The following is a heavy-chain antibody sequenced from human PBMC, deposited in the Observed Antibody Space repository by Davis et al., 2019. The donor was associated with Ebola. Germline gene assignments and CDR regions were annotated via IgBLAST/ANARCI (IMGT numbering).Heavy chain of an antibody. D-gene: IGHD4-23*01. V-gene: IGHV4-59*04. CDR1: GGSISSYY. J-gene: IGHJ6*02. CDR2: IYHSGST. CDR3: ARASVAPGPMDV. Sequence: MPGGSLRLSCAVSGGSISSYYWSWIRQPPGKGLEWIGYIYHSGSTYYNPSLKSRVNMSVDRSKNQFSLKLTSLTAADTAVYYCARASVAPGPMDVWGQGTTVTVSS.